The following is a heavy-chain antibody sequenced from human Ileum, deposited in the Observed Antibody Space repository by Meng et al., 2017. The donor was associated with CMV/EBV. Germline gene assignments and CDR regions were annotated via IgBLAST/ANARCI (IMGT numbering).Heavy chain of an antibody. CDR3: SRVIFGIGGGYPHYYFDY. D-gene: IGHD3/OR15-3a*01. V-gene: IGHV3-49*03. CDR2: NRSKGGGEKK. CDR1: CD. Sequence: CDMNWFRQATGKGLEWVAFNRSKGGGEKKEYAASVKGRFSISRDDSKSVAHLQMNSLRTEDTAVYYCSRVIFGIGGGYPHYYFDYWGQGALVTVSS. J-gene: IGHJ4*02.